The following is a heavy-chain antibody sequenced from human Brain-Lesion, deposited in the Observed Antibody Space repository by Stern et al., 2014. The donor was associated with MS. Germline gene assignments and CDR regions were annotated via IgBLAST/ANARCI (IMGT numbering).Heavy chain of an antibody. Sequence: QLQLQESGPVLVKPSETLSLTCTVAGGSVSSTSYAWAWIRQPPGKGLEWIGTIYYSGNTYYSPSLQSRLTISLDTSKNPFSLQLGFVTAADTAVYYCAGEEDIRYCSGGSCTGNWFDPWGQGTLVTVSS. CDR2: IYYSGNT. CDR3: AGEEDIRYCSGGSCTGNWFDP. J-gene: IGHJ5*02. V-gene: IGHV4-39*01. CDR1: GGSVSSTSYA. D-gene: IGHD2-15*01.